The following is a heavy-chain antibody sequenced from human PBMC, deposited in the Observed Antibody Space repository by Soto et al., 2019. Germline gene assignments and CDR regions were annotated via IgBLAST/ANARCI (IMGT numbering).Heavy chain of an antibody. J-gene: IGHJ4*02. CDR3: ARGDILTGYYFFHY. CDR2: IRSKAYGGAA. Sequence: GGSLRLSCITSGFTFGDYAMSWFRQAAGKGLKWVSFIRSKAYGGAAEYAASVKGRFTISRDDSKSIAYLQMNSLKTEDTAVYFCARGDILTGYYFFHYWGQGTLVTVSS. V-gene: IGHV3-49*03. D-gene: IGHD3-9*01. CDR1: GFTFGDYA.